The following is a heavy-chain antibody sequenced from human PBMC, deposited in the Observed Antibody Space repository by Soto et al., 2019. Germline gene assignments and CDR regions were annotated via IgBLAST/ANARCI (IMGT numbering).Heavy chain of an antibody. CDR1: GFTFSSSA. J-gene: IGHJ5*02. Sequence: EVRLLESGGGLVQPGGSRRLSCAASGFTFSSSAMNWVRQAPGKGLEWVWSIRVGGGDTFYADSVRGRFTVSRDISRNTLYLQMNSLRAEDTAIYYCAKCSVGTVRTSGWCNWFDPWGQGTLVTVSS. V-gene: IGHV3-23*01. CDR2: IRVGGGDT. CDR3: AKCSVGTVRTSGWCNWFDP. D-gene: IGHD6-19*01.